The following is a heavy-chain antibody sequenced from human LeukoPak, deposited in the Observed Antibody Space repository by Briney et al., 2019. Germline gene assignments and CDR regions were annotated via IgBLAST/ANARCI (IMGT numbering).Heavy chain of an antibody. J-gene: IGHJ4*02. D-gene: IGHD3-22*01. Sequence: SETLSLTCTVSGGSISSYYWSWIRQPPGKGLEWVGYIYYSGSTNYNPSLKSRATISVDTSKNQFSLKLSSVTAADTAVYYCARGGPLADSSGYWGYWGQGTLVTVSS. V-gene: IGHV4-59*01. CDR1: GGSISSYY. CDR2: IYYSGST. CDR3: ARGGPLADSSGYWGY.